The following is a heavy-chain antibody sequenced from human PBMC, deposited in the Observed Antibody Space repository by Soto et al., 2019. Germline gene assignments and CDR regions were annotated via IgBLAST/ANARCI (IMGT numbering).Heavy chain of an antibody. CDR2: ISAYNGNT. D-gene: IGHD1-26*01. CDR1: GYTFTSYG. V-gene: IGHV1-18*01. CDR3: ASAPAYSSGSYFGKDY. J-gene: IGHJ4*02. Sequence: ASVKVSCKASGYTFTSYGISWVRQAPGQGLEWMGWISAYNGNTNYAQKLRGRVTMTTDTSTSTAYMELRSLRSDDTAVYYCASAPAYSSGSYFGKDYWGQGTLVTVSS.